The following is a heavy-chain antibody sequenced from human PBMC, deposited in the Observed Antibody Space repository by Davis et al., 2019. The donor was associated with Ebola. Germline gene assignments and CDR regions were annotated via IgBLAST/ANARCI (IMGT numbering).Heavy chain of an antibody. V-gene: IGHV3-30*04. CDR3: ARDTMPSGIAVAEAFDI. CDR2: ISYDGRNK. J-gene: IGHJ3*02. Sequence: SLKISCAASGFTFSSYAMHWVRQAPGKGLEWVAVISYDGRNKYYADSVKGRFTISRDNSKNTLYLQMNSLRAEDTAVYYCARDTMPSGIAVAEAFDIWGQGTMVTVSS. CDR1: GFTFSSYA. D-gene: IGHD6-19*01.